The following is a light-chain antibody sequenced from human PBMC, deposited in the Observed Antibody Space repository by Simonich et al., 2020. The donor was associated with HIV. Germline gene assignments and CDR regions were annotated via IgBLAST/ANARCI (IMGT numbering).Light chain of an antibody. CDR1: QCISSY. Sequence: DIQLTQSPSFLSASVGDRVPITGRASQCISSYLAWFQQKPGKVPKRLIYAASSLQSGVPSRFSGSGSGTEFTLTISSLQPEDFATYYCLQHNSYPFTFGPGTKVDIK. CDR2: AAS. CDR3: LQHNSYPFT. J-gene: IGKJ3*01. V-gene: IGKV1-9*01.